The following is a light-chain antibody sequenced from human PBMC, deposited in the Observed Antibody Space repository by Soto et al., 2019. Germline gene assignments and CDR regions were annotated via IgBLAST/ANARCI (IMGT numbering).Light chain of an antibody. V-gene: IGKV3-20*01. Sequence: EIVLTQSPGTLSLSPGERATLSCRASQSVSSSYLAWYQQNPGQAPRLLIYVASSRATGIPDRFSGSGSVTDLTLTISRLEPEDFAVYYCQQYCSSPPGTFGQGTKVEIK. J-gene: IGKJ1*01. CDR2: VAS. CDR3: QQYCSSPPGT. CDR1: QSVSSSY.